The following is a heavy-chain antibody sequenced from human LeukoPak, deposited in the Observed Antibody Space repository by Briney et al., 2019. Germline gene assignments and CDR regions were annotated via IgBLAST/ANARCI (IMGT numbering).Heavy chain of an antibody. J-gene: IGHJ2*01. CDR1: GTCSTSYS. Sequence: GASMNISSTATGTCSTSYSSGWMRPIPGKRLEWMGIIYTADSATRNSPSYQGQITISADTSISTDYQQWSLLRASATAMYYCARHADSSEWTIDYDSSGYYDWYFDLWRRRTLVTVSS. CDR2: IYTADSAT. V-gene: IGHV5-51*01. D-gene: IGHD3-22*01. CDR3: ARHADSSEWTIDYDSSGYYDWYFDL.